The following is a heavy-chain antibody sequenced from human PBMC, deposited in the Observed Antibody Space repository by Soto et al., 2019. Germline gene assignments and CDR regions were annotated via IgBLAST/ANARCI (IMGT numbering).Heavy chain of an antibody. V-gene: IGHV3-9*01. CDR2: LAWDGGSI. J-gene: IGHJ3*01. Sequence: VQLVESGGGLVQPGRSLRLSCAGSGFTFDAYPMHWVRQAPGKGLEWVAGLAWDGGSIEYVDSVEGRFTISRDNGKNSLYLQMSSLRDEDTALYYCVRDDAFDLWGQGTQVNVSS. CDR3: VRDDAFDL. CDR1: GFTFDAYP.